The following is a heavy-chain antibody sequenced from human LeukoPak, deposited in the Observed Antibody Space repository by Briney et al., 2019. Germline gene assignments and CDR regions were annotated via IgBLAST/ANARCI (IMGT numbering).Heavy chain of an antibody. J-gene: IGHJ6*03. D-gene: IGHD4-17*01. Sequence: GGSLRLSCAASGFTFSNYSMNWVRQAPGKGLEWVSYISSSGSTNYYADSVKGRFTIYRDNAKNSLYLQMNSLRAEDTAVYYCARILGSDYGDYDGNYYYMDVWGKGTTVTVSS. CDR3: ARILGSDYGDYDGNYYYMDV. V-gene: IGHV3-48*04. CDR1: GFTFSNYS. CDR2: ISSSGSTN.